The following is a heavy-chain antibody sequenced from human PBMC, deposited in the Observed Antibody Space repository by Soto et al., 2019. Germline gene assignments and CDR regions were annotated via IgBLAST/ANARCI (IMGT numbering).Heavy chain of an antibody. V-gene: IGHV4-39*01. J-gene: IGHJ4*02. CDR2: IYYSGST. CDR1: GGSISSSSYC. CDR3: ARHEDGYCSGGSCYVIDY. D-gene: IGHD2-15*01. Sequence: ASETLPLTWTVSGGSISSSSYCWGWIRPPPGKGLEWIGSIYYSGSTYYNPSLKSRVTISVDTSKNQFSLKLSSVTAADTAVYYCARHEDGYCSGGSCYVIDYWGQGTLVTVS.